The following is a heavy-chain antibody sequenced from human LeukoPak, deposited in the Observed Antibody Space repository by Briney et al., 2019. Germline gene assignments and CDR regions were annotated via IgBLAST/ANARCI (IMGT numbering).Heavy chain of an antibody. J-gene: IGHJ4*02. CDR3: ARDREAVAGNWYVAMDYFDY. CDR2: VFMDGNT. V-gene: IGHV4-4*07. D-gene: IGHD6-19*01. Sequence: PSETLSLTCSASGGSISTHYWSWIRQPAGKGLEWIGRVFMDGNTNSNPSLKSRITMSVDTSKNQVSMRLNSVTAAATAVYYCARDREAVAGNWYVAMDYFDYWGRGIMVTVSS. CDR1: GGSISTHY.